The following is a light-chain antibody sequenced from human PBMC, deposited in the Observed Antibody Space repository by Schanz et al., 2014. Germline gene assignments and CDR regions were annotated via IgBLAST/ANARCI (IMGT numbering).Light chain of an antibody. CDR3: TSYAGSNTFV. V-gene: IGLV2-14*02. J-gene: IGLJ2*01. CDR2: DDN. CDR1: SSDVGSYNL. Sequence: QSALTQPASVSGSPGQSITISCTGTSSDVGSYNLVSWYQQHPGKAPKLMIYDDNKRPSGVPDRFSGSKSGNTASLTVSGLQADDEADYYCTSYAGSNTFVFGGGTKLTVL.